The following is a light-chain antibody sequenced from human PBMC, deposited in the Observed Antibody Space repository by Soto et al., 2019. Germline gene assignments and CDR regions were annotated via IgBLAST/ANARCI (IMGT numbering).Light chain of an antibody. CDR2: DAS. V-gene: IGKV3-15*01. CDR1: QSIGSD. J-gene: IGKJ1*01. Sequence: EIVMTQSPATLSVSPGESATLSCRASQSIGSDLAWYQQKPGQAPRLLIHDASIGATGLPGRFSGSGSGTEFTLTISSLQSEDFAVYYCQQYNSLPPWTFGQGTKVEI. CDR3: QQYNSLPPWT.